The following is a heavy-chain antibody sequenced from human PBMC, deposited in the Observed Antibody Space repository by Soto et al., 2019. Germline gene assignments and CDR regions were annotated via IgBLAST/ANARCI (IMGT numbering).Heavy chain of an antibody. D-gene: IGHD1-20*01. J-gene: IGHJ4*02. CDR1: GGSISNYY. CDR3: ARGGYNWNDVTDY. V-gene: IGHV4-59*01. Sequence: QVQLQESGPGLVKPSETLSLTCIVSGGSISNYYWSWIRQPPGKGLEWIGYIYYRGSTNYNPSLKSRVTISVDTSKNQFSLKLSSVTDADTAVYYCARGGYNWNDVTDYWGQGTLVTVSS. CDR2: IYYRGST.